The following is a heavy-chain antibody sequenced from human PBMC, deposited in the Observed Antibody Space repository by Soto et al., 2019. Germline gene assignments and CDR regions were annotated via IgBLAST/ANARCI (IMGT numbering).Heavy chain of an antibody. V-gene: IGHV1-8*01. CDR1: GYTFTSYD. Sequence: QVQLVQSGAEVKKPGASVKVSCKASGYTFTSYDIHWVRRATGQGPEWMGWMNPYSGNTVYAQKFQGRVTMTRNTSMRTAYMELSSLRSEDTAVYYCARTRFGAVAGTWGQGTLVTVSS. CDR3: ARTRFGAVAGT. D-gene: IGHD6-19*01. J-gene: IGHJ5*02. CDR2: MNPYSGNT.